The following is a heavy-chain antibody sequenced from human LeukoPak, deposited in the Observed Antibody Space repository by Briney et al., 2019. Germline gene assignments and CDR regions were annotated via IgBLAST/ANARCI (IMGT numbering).Heavy chain of an antibody. V-gene: IGHV1-46*01. D-gene: IGHD3-22*01. CDR1: GGTFTSYY. J-gene: IGHJ6*02. CDR2: INPSGGST. Sequence: ASVKVSCKASGGTFTSYYMHWVRQAPGQGLEWMGIINPSGGSTSYAQKFQGRVTMTRDTSTSTVYMELSSLRSEDTAVYYCARDLGYYDNGGSDYGMDVWGQGTTVTVSS. CDR3: ARDLGYYDNGGSDYGMDV.